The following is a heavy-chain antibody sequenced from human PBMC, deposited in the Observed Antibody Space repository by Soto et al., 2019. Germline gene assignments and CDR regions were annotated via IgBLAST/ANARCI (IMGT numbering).Heavy chain of an antibody. CDR1: GLTFSSYA. Sequence: EVQLLESGGGLVQPGGSLRLSCAASGLTFSSYAMSWVRQAPGKGLEWVSGISGSGISTYYADSVKGRFTISRDNSKVSVYLQMESLRSVDMVVHYWARNSEGSDYCSFDYLGQGTLVTVSS. CDR3: ARNSEGSDYCSFDY. V-gene: IGHV3-23*01. D-gene: IGHD3-22*01. CDR2: ISGSGIST. J-gene: IGHJ4*02.